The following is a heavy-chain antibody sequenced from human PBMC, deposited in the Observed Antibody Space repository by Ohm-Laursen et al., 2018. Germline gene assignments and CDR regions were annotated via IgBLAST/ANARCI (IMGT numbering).Heavy chain of an antibody. Sequence: SLRLSYAASGFTFSDYYMSWIRQAPGKGLEWVSYISSSGSTIYYADSVKGRFTISRDNAKNSLYLQMNSLRAEDTAVYYCARDLNYDILTGSFDPWGQGTLVTVSS. V-gene: IGHV3-11*01. CDR1: GFTFSDYY. J-gene: IGHJ5*02. CDR3: ARDLNYDILTGSFDP. D-gene: IGHD3-9*01. CDR2: ISSSGSTI.